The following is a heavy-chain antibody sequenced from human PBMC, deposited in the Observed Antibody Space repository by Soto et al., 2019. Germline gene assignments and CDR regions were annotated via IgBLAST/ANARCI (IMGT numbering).Heavy chain of an antibody. CDR2: IYYSGST. CDR3: ARGYYDFRMDV. V-gene: IGHV4-61*01. D-gene: IGHD3-3*01. J-gene: IGHJ6*02. CDR1: GGSVSSGSYY. Sequence: QVQLQESGPGLVKPSETLSLTCTVSGGSVSSGSYYWSWIRQPPGKGLEWIGYIYYSGSTNYNPSLMSRVTISVDTSKNQFSLKLSSVTAADTAVYYCARGYYDFRMDVWGQGTTVTVSS.